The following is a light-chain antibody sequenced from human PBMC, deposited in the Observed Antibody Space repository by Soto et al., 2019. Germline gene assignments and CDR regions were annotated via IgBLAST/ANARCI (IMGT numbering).Light chain of an antibody. CDR3: QQYDKWPPGWT. J-gene: IGKJ1*01. V-gene: IGKV3-15*01. Sequence: EIVMTHSPATLSVSPEERATLSCRASQSVSTNLAWFQQKPGQAPRLLIYDASSRATGSPARFSGSGSGTEFTLTISSLQSEDFAVYYCQQYDKWPPGWTFGQGTKV. CDR2: DAS. CDR1: QSVSTN.